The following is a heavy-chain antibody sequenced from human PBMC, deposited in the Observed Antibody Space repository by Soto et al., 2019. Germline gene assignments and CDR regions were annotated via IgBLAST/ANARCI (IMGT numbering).Heavy chain of an antibody. CDR2: INPSGGST. V-gene: IGHV1-46*01. D-gene: IGHD5-18*01. CDR1: GYTFTSYY. J-gene: IGHJ4*02. CDR3: ARGGCSYGYALWYFDY. Sequence: ASVKVSCKASGYTFTSYYMHWVRQAPGQGLEWMGIINPSGGSTSYAQKFQGRVTMTRDTSTSTVYMELSSLRSEDTAVYYCARGGCSYGYALWYFDYWGQGTLVTVSS.